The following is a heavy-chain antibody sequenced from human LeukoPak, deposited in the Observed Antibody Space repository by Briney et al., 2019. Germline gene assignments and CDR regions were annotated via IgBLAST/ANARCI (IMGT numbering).Heavy chain of an antibody. J-gene: IGHJ4*02. V-gene: IGHV3-7*01. CDR3: ARGEAYYYDSSGYRDY. CDR1: GFTFSSYW. CDR2: IKQDGSEK. Sequence: GGSLRLSCAASGFTFSSYWMSWVRQAPGKGLEWVANIKQDGSEKYYVDSVKGRFTISRDNAKNSLYLQMNSLRAEDMAVYYCARGEAYYYDSSGYRDYWGQGTLVTVSS. D-gene: IGHD3-22*01.